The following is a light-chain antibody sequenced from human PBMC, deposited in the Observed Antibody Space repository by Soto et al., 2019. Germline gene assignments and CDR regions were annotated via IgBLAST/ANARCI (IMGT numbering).Light chain of an antibody. CDR1: QSVGSY. Sequence: EIVLTQSPATLSLSPGDRATLSCRASQSVGSYLGWYQQRPGQAPRLLIYDASNRATGIPARFSGSGSGTVFALTISSLEPEDFAVYFCQQRSDWTSTFGVGTKVDIK. CDR3: QQRSDWTST. J-gene: IGKJ4*01. V-gene: IGKV3-11*01. CDR2: DAS.